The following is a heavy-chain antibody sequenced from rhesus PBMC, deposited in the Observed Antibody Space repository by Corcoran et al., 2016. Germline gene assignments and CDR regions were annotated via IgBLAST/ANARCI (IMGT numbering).Heavy chain of an antibody. Sequence: EVQLVETGGGLVQPGGSLKLSCAASGFTFSSYGMSWVRQAPGKGLEWVSAMNSGGGSTYYAEAVKGRFTISRDNSKNTLSLQMNSLRAEDTAVYYCAKGWDTVTTIDYWGQGVLVTVSS. J-gene: IGHJ4*01. CDR2: MNSGGGST. CDR3: AKGWDTVTTIDY. D-gene: IGHD4-23*01. V-gene: IGHV3S5*01. CDR1: GFTFSSYG.